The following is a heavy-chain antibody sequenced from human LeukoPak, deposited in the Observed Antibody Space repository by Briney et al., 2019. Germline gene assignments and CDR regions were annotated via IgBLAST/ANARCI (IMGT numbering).Heavy chain of an antibody. J-gene: IGHJ4*02. CDR1: GGSISSSSYY. D-gene: IGHD3-10*01. Sequence: SETLSLTCTVSGGSISSSSYYWGWIRQPPGKGLEWIGYIYYSGSTYYNPSLKSRVTISVDTSKNQFSLKLSSVTAADTAVYYCAREKSDYYGSGSYPVYWGQGTLVTVSS. V-gene: IGHV4-31*03. CDR3: AREKSDYYGSGSYPVY. CDR2: IYYSGST.